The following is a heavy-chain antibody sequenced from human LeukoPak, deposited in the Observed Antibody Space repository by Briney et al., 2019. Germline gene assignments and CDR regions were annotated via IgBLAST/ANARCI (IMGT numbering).Heavy chain of an antibody. V-gene: IGHV3-21*01. CDR2: ISSSSSYT. CDR3: ATDLEVPAAKYFDY. CDR1: GFTFSSYS. D-gene: IGHD2-2*01. J-gene: IGHJ4*02. Sequence: GGSLRLSCAASGFTFSSYSLNWVRQAPEKGLEWVSSISSSSSYTYYADSVKARFTISRDNAKNSLFLQMNSLRAEDTAVYYCATDLEVPAAKYFDYWGQGTLVTVSS.